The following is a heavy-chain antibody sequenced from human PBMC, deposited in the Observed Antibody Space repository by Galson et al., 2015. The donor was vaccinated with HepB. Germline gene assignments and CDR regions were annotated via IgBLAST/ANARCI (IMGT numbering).Heavy chain of an antibody. CDR3: AGGRYYDSSGYYSNYYYGMDV. D-gene: IGHD3-22*01. J-gene: IGHJ6*02. Sequence: YYNPSLKSRVTISVDTSKNQFSLKLSSVTAADTAVYYCAGGRYYDSSGYYSNYYYGMDVWGQGTTVTVSS. V-gene: IGHV4-39*01.